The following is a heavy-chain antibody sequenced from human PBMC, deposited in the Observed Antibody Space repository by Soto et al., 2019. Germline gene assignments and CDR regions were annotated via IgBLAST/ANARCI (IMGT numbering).Heavy chain of an antibody. Sequence: VKVSCKASGYTFTSYDINWVRQATGQGLEWMGWMNPNSGNTGYAQKFQGRVTMTRNTSISTAYMELSSLRSEDTAVYYCAMAYGSDSRYAFDIWGQGTMVTVSS. D-gene: IGHD3-10*01. CDR2: MNPNSGNT. CDR1: GYTFTSYD. V-gene: IGHV1-8*01. J-gene: IGHJ3*02. CDR3: AMAYGSDSRYAFDI.